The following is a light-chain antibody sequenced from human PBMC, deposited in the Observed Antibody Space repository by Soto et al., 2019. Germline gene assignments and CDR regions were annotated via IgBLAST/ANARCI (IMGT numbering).Light chain of an antibody. Sequence: DIQMTQSPSSLSASVGDRVTVSCRASQTITTYLNWYQQKPGKAPKLLIYRTATLQSGVPSRFSGSGSGTDFTLTISSLQPEDFATYYRQQSSSPRAFGQGTKVEIK. CDR1: QTITTY. CDR2: RTA. J-gene: IGKJ1*01. V-gene: IGKV1-39*01. CDR3: QQSSSPRA.